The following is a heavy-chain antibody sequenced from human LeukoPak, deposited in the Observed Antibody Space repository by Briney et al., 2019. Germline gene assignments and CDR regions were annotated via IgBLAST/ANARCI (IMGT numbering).Heavy chain of an antibody. V-gene: IGHV4-59*01. CDR3: ARAAPWFDP. CDR1: GGPISSYY. J-gene: IGHJ5*02. CDR2: IYYSGST. Sequence: SETLSLTCTVSGGPISSYYWSWIPQPPGKGLEGIGYIYYSGSTNYNPSLKSRVTISVDTSKNQFSLKLSSVTAADTAVYYCARAAPWFDPWGQGTLVTVSS.